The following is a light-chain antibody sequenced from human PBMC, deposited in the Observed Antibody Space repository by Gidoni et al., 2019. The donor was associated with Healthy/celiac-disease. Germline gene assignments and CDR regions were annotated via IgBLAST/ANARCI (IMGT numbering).Light chain of an antibody. CDR2: DAA. V-gene: IGKV3-11*01. Sequence: IVLTQSPATLSLSPGERATLSCRASQSVISYLALYQQKPGQAPRLLIYDAANRATGIPARLSGRGSGTDVTLTISSLEPEDFAVYYCQQRSNWPPLFTVGLGTKVDIK. J-gene: IGKJ3*01. CDR1: QSVISY. CDR3: QQRSNWPPLFT.